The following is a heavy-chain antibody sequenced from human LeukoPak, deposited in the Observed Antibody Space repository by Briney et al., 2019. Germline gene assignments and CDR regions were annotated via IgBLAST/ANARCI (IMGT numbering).Heavy chain of an antibody. CDR1: GFTFSNAW. V-gene: IGHV3-15*01. CDR2: FKSKTDGGTT. J-gene: IGHJ4*02. Sequence: PGGSLRLSCAASGFTFSNAWMSWVRQAPGKGLEWVGRFKSKTDGGTTDYAAPVKGRFTISRDDSKNTLYLQMNSLKTEDTAVYYCTTGTVPAAIFDYWGQGTLVTVSS. CDR3: TTGTVPAAIFDY. D-gene: IGHD2-2*01.